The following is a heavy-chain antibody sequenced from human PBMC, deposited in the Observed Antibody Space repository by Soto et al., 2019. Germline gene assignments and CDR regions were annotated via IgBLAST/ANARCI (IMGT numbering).Heavy chain of an antibody. Sequence: PSETLSLTCTVSGGSISSSSYYWGWIRQPPGKGLEWIGSIYYSGSTYYNPSLKSRVTISVDTSKNQFSLKLSSVTAADTAVYYCARQYDFWSGYYTDYWGQGTLVTVSS. CDR2: IYYSGST. V-gene: IGHV4-39*01. CDR1: GGSISSSSYY. CDR3: ARQYDFWSGYYTDY. D-gene: IGHD3-3*01. J-gene: IGHJ4*02.